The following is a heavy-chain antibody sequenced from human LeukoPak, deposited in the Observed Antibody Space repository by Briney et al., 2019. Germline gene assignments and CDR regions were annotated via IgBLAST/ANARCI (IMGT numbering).Heavy chain of an antibody. CDR2: ISYDGSNK. D-gene: IGHD1-26*01. J-gene: IGHJ3*02. V-gene: IGHV3-30-3*01. CDR1: GFTFSSYA. CDR3: AREWELLRDRFAPIPMYAFDI. Sequence: GGSLRLSCAASGFTFSSYAMHWVRQAPGKGLEWVAVISYDGSNKYYADSVKGRFTISRDNSKNTLYLQMNSLRAEDTAVYYCAREWELLRDRFAPIPMYAFDIWGQGTMVTVSS.